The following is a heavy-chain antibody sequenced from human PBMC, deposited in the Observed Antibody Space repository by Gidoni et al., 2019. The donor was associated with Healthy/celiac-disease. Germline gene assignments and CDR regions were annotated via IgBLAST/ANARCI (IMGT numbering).Heavy chain of an antibody. J-gene: IGHJ4*02. CDR2: IDGGGST. V-gene: IGHV3-66*01. CDR3: AREVVYRWHNGDY. Sequence: EQLVDAGGGLVPRGGLLRLCCASSGFTVSSSYMSWVREARGKGLEWVSGIDGGGSTYDAESGKCTFSISRDNSKNTLYIQMNSLRDEDTAVYYCAREVVYRWHNGDYWGQGTLVTVSS. CDR1: GFTVSSSY. D-gene: IGHD6-19*01.